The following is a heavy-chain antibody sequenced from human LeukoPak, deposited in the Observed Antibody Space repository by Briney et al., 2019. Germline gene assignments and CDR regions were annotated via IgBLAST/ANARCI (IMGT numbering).Heavy chain of an antibody. J-gene: IGHJ6*03. CDR3: AREGGGYSYGYYYYYYMDV. CDR2: IYYSGST. CDR1: GGSISSYY. D-gene: IGHD5-18*01. V-gene: IGHV4-59*01. Sequence: SETLSLTCTVSGGSISSYYWSWIRQPPGKGLEWIGYIYYSGSTNYNPSLKSRVTISVGTSKNQFSLKLSSVTAADTAVYYCAREGGGYSYGYYYYYYMDVWGKGTTVTVSS.